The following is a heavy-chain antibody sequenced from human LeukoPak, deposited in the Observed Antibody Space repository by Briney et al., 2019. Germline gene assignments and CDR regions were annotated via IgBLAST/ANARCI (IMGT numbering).Heavy chain of an antibody. CDR1: GFTFSSYA. V-gene: IGHV3-30*04. CDR2: ISYDGSNK. CDR3: ARGLFLADDY. Sequence: PGGSLRLSCAASGFTFSSYAMHWVRQAPGKGLEWVAVISYDGSNKYYADSVKGRFTISRDNSKNTLYLQMNSLRAEDTAVYYCARGLFLADDYWGQGTLVTVSS. J-gene: IGHJ4*02. D-gene: IGHD3-3*01.